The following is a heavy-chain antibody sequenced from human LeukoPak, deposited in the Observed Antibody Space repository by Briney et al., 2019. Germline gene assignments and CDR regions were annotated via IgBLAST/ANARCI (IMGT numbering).Heavy chain of an antibody. CDR3: ARVDYGDYSKDFDY. CDR1: GGSISSGGYY. V-gene: IGHV4-31*03. CDR2: IYYSGST. J-gene: IGHJ4*02. Sequence: TPSETLSLTCTVSGGSISSGGYYWSWIRQHPGKGLEWIGYIYYSGSTYYNPSLKSRVTVSVDTSKNQFSLRLSSVTAADTAVYYCARVDYGDYSKDFDYWGQGTLVTVSS. D-gene: IGHD4-17*01.